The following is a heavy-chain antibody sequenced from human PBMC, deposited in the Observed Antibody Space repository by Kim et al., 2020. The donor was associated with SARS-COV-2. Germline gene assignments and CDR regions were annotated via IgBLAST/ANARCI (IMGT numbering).Heavy chain of an antibody. CDR2: INTNTGNP. CDR1: GYTFTSYA. V-gene: IGHV7-4-1*02. D-gene: IGHD6-19*01. Sequence: ASVKVSCKASGYTFTSYAMNWVRQAPGQGLEWMGWINTNTGNPTYSQGFTGRFVFSLDTSVSTAYLQISSLKAEDTAVYYCARSSYSSGWYYFDYWGQGTLVTVSS. J-gene: IGHJ4*02. CDR3: ARSSYSSGWYYFDY.